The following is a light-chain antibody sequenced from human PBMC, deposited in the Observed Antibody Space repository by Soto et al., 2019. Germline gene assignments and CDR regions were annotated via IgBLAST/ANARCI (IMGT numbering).Light chain of an antibody. J-gene: IGLJ3*02. CDR2: EGS. CDR3: CSYAGSSTWV. V-gene: IGLV2-23*01. Sequence: QSALTQPASVSGSPGQSITISCTGTSSDVGSYNFVSWYQQHPGKALKLMIYEGSKRPSGVSNRFSCSKSGSTASLTISGLQSEDEADYYCCSYAGSSTWVFGGGTKLTVL. CDR1: SSDVGSYNF.